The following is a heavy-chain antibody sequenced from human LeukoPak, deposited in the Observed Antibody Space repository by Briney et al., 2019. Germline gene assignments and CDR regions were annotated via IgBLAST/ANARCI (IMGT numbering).Heavy chain of an antibody. D-gene: IGHD6-13*01. CDR2: IYPGDSDT. V-gene: IGHV5-51*01. CDR1: GYSFTSYW. J-gene: IGHJ4*02. Sequence: GESLKIFCKGSGYSFTSYWIGWVRQMPGKGLEWMGIIYPGDSDTRYSPSFQGQVTISADKSISTAYLQWSSLKASDTATYYCARHRSIAAAGTSDYWGQGTLVTVSS. CDR3: ARHRSIAAAGTSDY.